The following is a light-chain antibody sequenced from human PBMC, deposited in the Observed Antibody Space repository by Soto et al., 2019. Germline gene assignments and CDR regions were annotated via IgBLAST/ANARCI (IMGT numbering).Light chain of an antibody. Sequence: DIQMTQSPSSLSASVGDRVTITCQASQDINIHLNWYQQKPGVAPKLLIFDASNLETGVPSRFSGSGSGTDFTFTISSLQPEDIATYYCQHYDDLPRYTFGQGTKLEIK. CDR2: DAS. CDR3: QHYDDLPRYT. V-gene: IGKV1-33*01. CDR1: QDINIH. J-gene: IGKJ2*01.